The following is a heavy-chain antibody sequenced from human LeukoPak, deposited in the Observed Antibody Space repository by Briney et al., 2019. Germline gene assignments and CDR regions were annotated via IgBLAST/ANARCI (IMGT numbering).Heavy chain of an antibody. J-gene: IGHJ3*02. CDR1: GYTFTGYY. D-gene: IGHD5-18*01. CDR2: INPNSGGT. CDR3: ARPVDTAYDAFDI. Sequence: AASVKVSCKASGYTFTGYYMHWVRQAPGQGLEWMGWINPNSGGTNYAQKFQGRVTMTRDTSISTAYMELSRLRSDDTAVYYCARPVDTAYDAFDIWGQGTMVTVSS. V-gene: IGHV1-2*02.